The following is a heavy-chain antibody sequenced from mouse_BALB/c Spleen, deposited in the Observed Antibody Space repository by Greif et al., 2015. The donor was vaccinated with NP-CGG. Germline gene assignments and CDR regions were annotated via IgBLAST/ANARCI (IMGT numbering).Heavy chain of an antibody. CDR1: GFNIKDYY. V-gene: IGHV14-4*02. Sequence: VQLTESGAELVRSGASVKLSCTASGFNIKDYYMHWVKQRPEQGLEWIGWIDPENGDTEYAPKFQGKATMTADTSSNTAYLQLSSLTTEDTAVYYCDGGGSSDGDFDVWGAGTTVTVSS. J-gene: IGHJ1*01. CDR3: DGGGSSDGDFDV. D-gene: IGHD1-1*01. CDR2: IDPENGDT.